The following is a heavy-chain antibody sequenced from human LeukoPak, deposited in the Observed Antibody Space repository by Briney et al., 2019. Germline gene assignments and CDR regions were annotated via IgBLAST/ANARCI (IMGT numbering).Heavy chain of an antibody. Sequence: GGSLRLSCAASGFSFSTYGMSWVRQAPGKGLDWVSGISGSGGSTYYADSVKGRFTISRDNSKNTLYLQMNSLRAEDTAVYYCAKAAEYCSGGSCYSDPFDYWGQGTLVTVSS. CDR3: AKAAEYCSGGSCYSDPFDY. J-gene: IGHJ4*02. CDR1: GFSFSTYG. CDR2: ISGSGGST. D-gene: IGHD2-15*01. V-gene: IGHV3-23*01.